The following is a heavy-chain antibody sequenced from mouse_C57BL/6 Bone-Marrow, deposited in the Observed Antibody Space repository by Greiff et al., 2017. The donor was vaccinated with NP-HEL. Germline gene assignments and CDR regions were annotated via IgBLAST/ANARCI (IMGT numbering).Heavy chain of an antibody. Sequence: EVKVVESGGGLVKPGGSLKLSCAASGFTFSSYAMSWVRQTPEKRLEWVATISDGGSYTYYPDNVKGRFTISRDNAKNNLYLQMSHLKSEDTAMYYCARDLGYDMDYWGQGTSVTVSS. V-gene: IGHV5-4*01. J-gene: IGHJ4*01. D-gene: IGHD2-2*01. CDR2: ISDGGSYT. CDR3: ARDLGYDMDY. CDR1: GFTFSSYA.